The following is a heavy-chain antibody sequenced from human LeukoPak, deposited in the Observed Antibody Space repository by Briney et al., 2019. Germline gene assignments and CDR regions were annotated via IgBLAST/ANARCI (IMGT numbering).Heavy chain of an antibody. V-gene: IGHV3-23*01. J-gene: IGHJ4*02. CDR2: ISGSGGST. CDR1: GFTFSSYA. D-gene: IGHD4-17*01. CDR3: AKPGNYGDYGGRLYYFDY. Sequence: GGSLRLSCAASGFTFSSYAMSWVRQAPGKGLEWVSAISGSGGSTYYADSVKGRFTISRDNSKNTLYLQMNSLRAEDTAVYYCAKPGNYGDYGGRLYYFDYWGQGTLSPSPQ.